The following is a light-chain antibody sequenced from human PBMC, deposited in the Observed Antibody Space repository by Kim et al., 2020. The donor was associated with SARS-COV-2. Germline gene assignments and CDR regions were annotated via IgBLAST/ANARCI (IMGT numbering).Light chain of an antibody. Sequence: ASVGDRVTITCRARQGISNYLAWYQQNPDKAPKFLIYGASTLQSGVPSRFSGSGSGTEFTLTISSLQPEDFATYSCQQFNVYPRTFGQGTKVDIK. J-gene: IGKJ1*01. CDR2: GAS. V-gene: IGKV1-9*01. CDR3: QQFNVYPRT. CDR1: QGISNY.